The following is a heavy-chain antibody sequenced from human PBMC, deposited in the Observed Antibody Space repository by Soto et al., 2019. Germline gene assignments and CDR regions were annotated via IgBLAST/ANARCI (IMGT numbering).Heavy chain of an antibody. Sequence: VGSLRLSCASSVLTLSDHIMGCVRHSPGKGLEWVSCIDDSGSTIYYADSVKGRFTISRDNAKNSVYLQMNSLRAEDTAVYYCARDTQSGDGHNFEDWGQGTLVIVS. CDR3: ARDTQSGDGHNFED. J-gene: IGHJ4*02. D-gene: IGHD1-26*01. CDR2: IDDSGSTI. V-gene: IGHV3-11*01. CDR1: VLTLSDHI.